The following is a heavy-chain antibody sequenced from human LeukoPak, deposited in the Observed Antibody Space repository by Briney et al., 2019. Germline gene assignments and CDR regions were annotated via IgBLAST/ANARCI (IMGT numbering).Heavy chain of an antibody. CDR3: AKRDGGPGDY. CDR1: GFTFSSYG. J-gene: IGHJ4*02. Sequence: GGSLRLSCAASGFTFSSYGLSWVRQAPGKGLEWVSAISGSGGSTYYADSVKGRFTISRDNSENTLYLQMNGLRAEDTAVYYCAKRDGGPGDYWGQGTLVTVSS. V-gene: IGHV3-23*01. D-gene: IGHD3-16*01. CDR2: ISGSGGST.